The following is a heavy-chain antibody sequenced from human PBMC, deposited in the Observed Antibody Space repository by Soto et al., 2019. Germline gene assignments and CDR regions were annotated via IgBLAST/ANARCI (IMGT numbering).Heavy chain of an antibody. Sequence: SETQSLTCAVSGGSISSGGYSWSWIRQPPGKGLEWIGYIYHSGSTYYNPSLKSRVTISVDRSKNQFSLKLSSVTAADTAVHYCARGRGSGRRSDYDYWGQGTLVTVSS. CDR1: GGSISSGGYS. CDR3: ARGRGSGRRSDYDY. CDR2: IYHSGST. J-gene: IGHJ4*02. V-gene: IGHV4-30-2*01. D-gene: IGHD3-10*01.